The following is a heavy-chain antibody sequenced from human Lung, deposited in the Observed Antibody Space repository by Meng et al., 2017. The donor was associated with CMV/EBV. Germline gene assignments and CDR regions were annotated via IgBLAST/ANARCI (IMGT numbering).Heavy chain of an antibody. CDR1: GFPFERYG. D-gene: IGHD3-3*01. CDR3: ARDQGLVFGEVIPYFDY. V-gene: IGHV3-21*01. Sequence: GGSXRLXCAASGFPFERYGINWVRQAPGQGLEWVSSISSSSSHIHYADSVKGRFTISRDYATNSVFLQMNTLRVDDTALYYCARDQGLVFGEVIPYFDYWGQG. CDR2: ISSSSSHI. J-gene: IGHJ4*02.